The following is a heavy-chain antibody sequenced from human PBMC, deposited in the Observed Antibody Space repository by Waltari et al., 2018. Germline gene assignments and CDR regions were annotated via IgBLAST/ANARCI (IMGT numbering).Heavy chain of an antibody. J-gene: IGHJ6*03. CDR3: ARALTSKNYYYYYMDV. CDR1: GFTFSSYS. V-gene: IGHV3-21*01. Sequence: EVQLVESGGGLVKPGGSLRLSCAASGFTFSSYSMNWVRQAPGKGLEWVSSISSSSSYIYYADSVKGRFTISRDNAKNSLYLQMNSLRAEDTAVYYCARALTSKNYYYYYMDVWGKGTTVTVSS. CDR2: ISSSSSYI. D-gene: IGHD2-21*02.